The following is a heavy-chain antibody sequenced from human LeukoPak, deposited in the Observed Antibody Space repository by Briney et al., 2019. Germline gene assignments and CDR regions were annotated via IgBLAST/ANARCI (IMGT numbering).Heavy chain of an antibody. D-gene: IGHD2-8*01. CDR3: ARSKWSAAKGGGCTNGVCPKSYYYYMDV. CDR2: IIPIFGTA. CDR1: GGTFSSYA. Sequence: EASVKVSCKASGGTFSSYAISWVRQAPGQGLEWMGGIIPIFGTANYAQKFQGRVTITTDESTSTAYMELSSLRSEDTAVYYCARSKWSAAKGGGCTNGVCPKSYYYYMDVWGKGTTVTVSS. V-gene: IGHV1-69*05. J-gene: IGHJ6*03.